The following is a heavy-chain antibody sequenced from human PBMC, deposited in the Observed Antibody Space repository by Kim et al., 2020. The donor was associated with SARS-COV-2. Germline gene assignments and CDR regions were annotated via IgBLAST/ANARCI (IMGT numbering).Heavy chain of an antibody. CDR1: GYTFTSYG. V-gene: IGHV1-18*01. D-gene: IGHD4-17*01. J-gene: IGHJ5*02. CDR2: ISAYNGNT. Sequence: ASVKVSCKASGYTFTSYGISWVRQAPGQGLEWMGWISAYNGNTNYAQKLQGRVTMTTDTSTSTAYMELRSLRSDDTAVYYCARVVRPPVTKENWFDPWGQGTLVTVSS. CDR3: ARVVRPPVTKENWFDP.